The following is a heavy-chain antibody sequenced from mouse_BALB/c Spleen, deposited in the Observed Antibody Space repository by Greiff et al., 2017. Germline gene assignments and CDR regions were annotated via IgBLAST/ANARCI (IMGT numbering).Heavy chain of an antibody. CDR1: GFTFSSYA. J-gene: IGHJ4*01. V-gene: IGHV5-6-5*01. CDR2: ISSGGST. Sequence: EVQGVESGGGLVKPGGSLKLSCAASGFTFSSYAMSWVRQTPEKRLEWVASISSGGSTYYPDSVKGRFTISRDNARNILYLQMSSLRSEDTAMYYCAYYYAMDYWGQGTSVTVSS. CDR3: AYYYAMDY.